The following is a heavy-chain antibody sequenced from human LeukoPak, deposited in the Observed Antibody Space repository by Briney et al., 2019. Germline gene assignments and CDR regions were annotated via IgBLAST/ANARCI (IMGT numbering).Heavy chain of an antibody. J-gene: IGHJ3*02. V-gene: IGHV4-59*01. CDR1: GGSISSYY. CDR2: IYYSGST. D-gene: IGHD1-26*01. Sequence: SETLSLTCTVSGGSISSYYWSWIRQPPGKGLEWIGYIYYSGSTNYNPSLKSRVTISVDTSKNQFSLKLSSVTAADTAVYYCARGWDLDAFDIWGQGTMVTVSS. CDR3: ARGWDLDAFDI.